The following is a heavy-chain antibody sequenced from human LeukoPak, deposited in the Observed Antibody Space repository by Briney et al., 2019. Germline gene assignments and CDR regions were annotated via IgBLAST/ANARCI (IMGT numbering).Heavy chain of an antibody. V-gene: IGHV3-23*01. J-gene: IGHJ4*02. Sequence: PGGSLRLSCAASRFTFGSYAMSWVRQAPGRGLEWVATIGGTGDRTYYADSVKGRFTISRDNSMDTLFLQMNSLKGEDTAVYYCAKDPVVYHGGSGWHYFDYWGQGTLVTVSS. D-gene: IGHD6-19*01. CDR3: AKDPVVYHGGSGWHYFDY. CDR1: RFTFGSYA. CDR2: IGGTGDRT.